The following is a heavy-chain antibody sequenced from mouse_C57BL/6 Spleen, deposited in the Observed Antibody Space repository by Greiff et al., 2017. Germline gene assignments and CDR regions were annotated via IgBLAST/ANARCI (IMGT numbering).Heavy chain of an antibody. Sequence: QVQLQQSGPELVKPGASVKLSCKASGYTFTSYDINWVKQRPGQGLEWIGWIYPRDGSTKYNEKFKGKATLTVDTSSSTAYMELHSLTSEDSAVYFCARRGYSNYLAWFAYWGQGTLVTVSA. CDR2: IYPRDGST. CDR3: ARRGYSNYLAWFAY. CDR1: GYTFTSYD. J-gene: IGHJ3*01. V-gene: IGHV1-85*01. D-gene: IGHD2-5*01.